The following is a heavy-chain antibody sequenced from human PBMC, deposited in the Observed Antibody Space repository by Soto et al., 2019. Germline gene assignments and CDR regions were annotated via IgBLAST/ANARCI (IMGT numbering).Heavy chain of an antibody. CDR3: TTDRGYLTFDY. CDR2: IKQDGSAK. J-gene: IGHJ4*02. D-gene: IGHD3-22*01. V-gene: IGHV3-7*01. Sequence: GGSLRLSCAASGFTFSSSWMSWVRQAPGKGLEWMANIKQDGSAKYYLDSVKGRFTVSRDNVKNSLYLQMNSLRAEDTAMYYCTTDRGYLTFDYWGPGTLVTVSS. CDR1: GFTFSSSW.